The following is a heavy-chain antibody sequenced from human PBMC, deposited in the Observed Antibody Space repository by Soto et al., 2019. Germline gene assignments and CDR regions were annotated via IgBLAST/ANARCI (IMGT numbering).Heavy chain of an antibody. Sequence: PSETLSLTCTVSGGSISSYYWSWIRQPPGKGLEWIGYIFYSGSTYYNPSLKSRVTISVDTSKNQFSLKLSSVTAADTAVYYCARSVDPRGQGTLVTVSS. V-gene: IGHV4-59*06. CDR2: IFYSGST. CDR1: GGSISSYY. CDR3: ARSVDP. J-gene: IGHJ5*02.